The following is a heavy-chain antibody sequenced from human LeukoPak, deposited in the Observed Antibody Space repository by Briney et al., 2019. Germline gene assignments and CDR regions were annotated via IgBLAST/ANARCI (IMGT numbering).Heavy chain of an antibody. Sequence: SETLSLTCTVSGGSISSSSYYWGWIRQPPGKGLEWIGSIYYSGSTYYNPSLKSRVTISVDTSKNQFSLKLSSVTAADTAVYYCARHLGLRYEALSYWYFDRWGRGTLVTVSS. CDR3: ARHLGLRYEALSYWYFDR. V-gene: IGHV4-39*01. D-gene: IGHD3-16*01. J-gene: IGHJ2*01. CDR2: IYYSGST. CDR1: GGSISSSSYY.